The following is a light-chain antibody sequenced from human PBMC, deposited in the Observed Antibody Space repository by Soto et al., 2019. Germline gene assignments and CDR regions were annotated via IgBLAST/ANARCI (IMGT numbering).Light chain of an antibody. CDR3: SSYAASNNFYFV. J-gene: IGLJ3*02. Sequence: HSALTQPPSASGSPGQSVTISCTGTSSDVGGYNYVSWYQQYPGRAPKLMIYEVTKRPSGVPDRFSGSKSGNTASLTVSGLQAEDAADYYCSSYAASNNFYFVFGGGTKLTVL. V-gene: IGLV2-8*01. CDR2: EVT. CDR1: SSDVGGYNY.